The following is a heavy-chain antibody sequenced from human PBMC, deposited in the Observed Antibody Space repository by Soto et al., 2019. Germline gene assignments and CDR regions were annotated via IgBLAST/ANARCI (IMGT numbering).Heavy chain of an antibody. D-gene: IGHD3-22*01. CDR1: GYTFAKYA. CDR2: INVDNGNI. Sequence: QVQLVQSGAEVKKAGASVKVSCKASGYTFAKYAMHWVRQAPGQRLEWMGWINVDNGNIKYSQKFKGRVSITRDTSATTAYMELSSLRSEDTAVYYCARSEQYFNDSSGYYYPSGYYYYGLDVWGQGTTVTVSS. CDR3: ARSEQYFNDSSGYYYPSGYYYYGLDV. V-gene: IGHV1-3*01. J-gene: IGHJ6*02.